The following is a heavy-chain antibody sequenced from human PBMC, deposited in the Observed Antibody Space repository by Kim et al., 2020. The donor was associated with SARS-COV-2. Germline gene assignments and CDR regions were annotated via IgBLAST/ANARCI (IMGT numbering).Heavy chain of an antibody. CDR2: INPNSGGT. Sequence: ASVKVSCKASGYTFTGYYMHWVRQAPGQGLEWMGRINPNSGGTNYAQKFQGRVTMTRDTSISTAYMELSRLRSDDTAVYYCARTLPSRRDGYWGFDYWGQGTLVTVSS. D-gene: IGHD5-12*01. CDR3: ARTLPSRRDGYWGFDY. CDR1: GYTFTGYY. J-gene: IGHJ4*02. V-gene: IGHV1-2*06.